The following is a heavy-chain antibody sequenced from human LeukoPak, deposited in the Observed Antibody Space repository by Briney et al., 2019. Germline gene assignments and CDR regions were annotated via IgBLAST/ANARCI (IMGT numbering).Heavy chain of an antibody. CDR1: GFHLNSFM. V-gene: IGHV3-21*01. CDR2: ISSTGSYI. CDR3: TRVAQSGPTGWFDP. D-gene: IGHD1-1*01. J-gene: IGHJ5*02. Sequence: PGGAQRLSCAASGFHLNSFMLNWVRPAPGKGLGWVSSISSTGSYIYYADSVKGRFTISRDNPGNVVYLQMDSLRAEDTAVYYCTRVAQSGPTGWFDPWGQGTLVTVSS.